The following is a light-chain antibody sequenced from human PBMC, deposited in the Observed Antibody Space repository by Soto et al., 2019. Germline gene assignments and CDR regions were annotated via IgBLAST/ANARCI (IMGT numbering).Light chain of an antibody. CDR1: QDIRNT. Sequence: IQMTQSPSSLSASVGDRVAISCRASQDIRNTLAWYQQKPGKAPKLLIYKASTLKSGVPSRFSGSGSGTEFTLTISSLQPDDFATYYCQHYNSYSEAFGQGTKV. CDR2: KAS. J-gene: IGKJ1*01. CDR3: QHYNSYSEA. V-gene: IGKV1-5*03.